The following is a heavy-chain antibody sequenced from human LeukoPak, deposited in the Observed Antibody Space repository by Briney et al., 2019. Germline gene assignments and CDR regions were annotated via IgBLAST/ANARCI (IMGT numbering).Heavy chain of an antibody. D-gene: IGHD3-22*01. CDR2: ISGSGGST. Sequence: GGSLRLSCAASGFTFSSYAMSWVRQAPGKGLEWVSAISGSGGSTYYADSVKGRFTISRDNSKNTLYLQMNSLRAEDTAVYYCARNRASSGYSNPDYWGQGTLVTVSS. CDR3: ARNRASSGYSNPDY. J-gene: IGHJ4*02. V-gene: IGHV3-23*01. CDR1: GFTFSSYA.